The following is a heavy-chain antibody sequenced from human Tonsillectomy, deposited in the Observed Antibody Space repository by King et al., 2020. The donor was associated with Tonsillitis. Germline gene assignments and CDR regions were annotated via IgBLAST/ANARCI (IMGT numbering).Heavy chain of an antibody. J-gene: IGHJ4*02. Sequence: VQLVESGAKVKKPGASVRVSCKASGYTYTIYDINWVRQATGHGLEWMGWMHPNSGNKGYAQKFQGRVTITRHTSISTSYMELSSLRSEDTAVYYCARGLQGKGGSPLGYWGQGTLVTVSS. CDR2: MHPNSGNK. CDR3: ARGLQGKGGSPLGY. D-gene: IGHD3-16*01. CDR1: GYTYTIYD. V-gene: IGHV1-8*03.